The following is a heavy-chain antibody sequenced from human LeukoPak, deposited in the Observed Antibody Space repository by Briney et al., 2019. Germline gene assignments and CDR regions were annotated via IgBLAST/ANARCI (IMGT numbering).Heavy chain of an antibody. Sequence: SETLSLTCTVSGGSISSYYWSWIRQPPGKGLEWIGYIYYSGSTNYNPSLKSRVTISVDTSKNQFSLKLSSVTAADTAVYYCARLRFGELLEAFDYWGQGTLVTVSS. V-gene: IGHV4-59*08. CDR3: ARLRFGELLEAFDY. CDR1: GGSISSYY. D-gene: IGHD3-10*01. J-gene: IGHJ4*02. CDR2: IYYSGST.